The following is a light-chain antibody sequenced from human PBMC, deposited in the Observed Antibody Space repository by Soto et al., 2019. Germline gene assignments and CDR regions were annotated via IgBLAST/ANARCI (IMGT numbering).Light chain of an antibody. J-gene: IGKJ2*01. CDR3: QQYNSYSYT. Sequence: DIQMTQSPSTLSASVGDRVTITCRASQSISSWLAWYQQKQGKAPKLLIYKASSLESGVPSRFSGSGSGTEFTLTISILQPDDFATYYCQQYNSYSYTFGQGTKLEIK. V-gene: IGKV1-5*03. CDR2: KAS. CDR1: QSISSW.